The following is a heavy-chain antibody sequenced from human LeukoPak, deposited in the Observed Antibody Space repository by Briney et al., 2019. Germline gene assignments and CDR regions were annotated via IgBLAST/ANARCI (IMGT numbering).Heavy chain of an antibody. CDR2: ISYDGSNK. D-gene: IGHD6-13*01. J-gene: IGHJ4*02. CDR1: GFTFSSYA. V-gene: IGHV3-30-3*01. CDR3: ARAPSIAAAGRR. Sequence: GRSLRLSCAASGFTFSSYAMHWVRQAPGKGLEWVAVISYDGSNKYYADSVKGRFTISRDNSKNTLYLQMNSLRAEDTAVYYCARAPSIAAAGRRWGQGTLVTVSS.